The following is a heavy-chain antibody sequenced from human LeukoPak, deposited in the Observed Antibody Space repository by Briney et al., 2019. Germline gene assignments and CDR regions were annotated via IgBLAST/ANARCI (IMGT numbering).Heavy chain of an antibody. CDR2: INPNSGGT. Sequence: GASVKVSCKASGYTFTGYYMHWVRQAPGQGLEWMGWINPNSGGTNYAQKFQGRVTMTRDTSISTAYMELSRLRSDDTAAYYCARDQDHGDGFVNYYYYGMDVWGQGTTVTVSS. J-gene: IGHJ6*02. V-gene: IGHV1-2*02. CDR1: GYTFTGYY. D-gene: IGHD4-17*01. CDR3: ARDQDHGDGFVNYYYYGMDV.